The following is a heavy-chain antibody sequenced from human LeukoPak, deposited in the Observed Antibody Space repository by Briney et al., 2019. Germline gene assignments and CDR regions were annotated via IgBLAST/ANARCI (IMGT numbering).Heavy chain of an antibody. CDR2: INHSGST. Sequence: PSETLSLTCTVSGGSISSYYWGWIRQPPGKGLEWIGEINHSGSTNYNPSLKSRVTISVDTSKNQFSLKLSSVTAADTAVYYCARGHGSHAFDIWGQGTMVTVSS. J-gene: IGHJ3*02. V-gene: IGHV4-34*01. CDR1: GGSISSYY. CDR3: ARGHGSHAFDI.